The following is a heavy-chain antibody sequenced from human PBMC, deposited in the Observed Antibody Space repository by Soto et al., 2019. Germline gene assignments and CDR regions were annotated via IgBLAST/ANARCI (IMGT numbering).Heavy chain of an antibody. CDR2: IYYSGTH. V-gene: IGHV4-59*01. CDR1: SGSITGYY. Sequence: SETLSLTCTFSSGSITGYYWSWVRQPPGKGLQWIGYIYYSGTHNYNPSLSSRLTISVDTSKNLFSLELNSVTAADTAVYYCARVQMATLYFDDWGQGTLVTVSS. CDR3: ARVQMATLYFDD. J-gene: IGHJ4*02.